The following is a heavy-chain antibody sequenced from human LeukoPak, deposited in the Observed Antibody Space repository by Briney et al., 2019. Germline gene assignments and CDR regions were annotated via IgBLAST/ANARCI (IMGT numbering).Heavy chain of an antibody. V-gene: IGHV4-39*01. CDR1: GGSIGSTTYY. CDR2: IYYSGST. Sequence: SETLSLTCAVSGGSIGSTTYYWGWIRQPPGKELECIGSIYYSGSTYYNPSLKSRVTISLDTSKNQFSLKLSSVTAADTAVYYCARHKQSGTYYDAFDIWGQGTMVTVSS. J-gene: IGHJ3*02. D-gene: IGHD1-26*01. CDR3: ARHKQSGTYYDAFDI.